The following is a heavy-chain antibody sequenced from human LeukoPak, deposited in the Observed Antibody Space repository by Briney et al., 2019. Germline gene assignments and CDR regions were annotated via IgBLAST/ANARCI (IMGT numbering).Heavy chain of an antibody. V-gene: IGHV3-48*01. CDR2: ISSSSSTI. Sequence: QAGGSLRLSCAASGFTFSGFGMNWVRQAPGKGLEWVSYISSSSSTIYYTDSVKGRFTISRDNAKNSLYLQMNSLRGEDTAVYYCARDTGLRSSDYWGQGTLVTVSS. CDR1: GFTFSGFG. D-gene: IGHD4-17*01. CDR3: ARDTGLRSSDY. J-gene: IGHJ4*02.